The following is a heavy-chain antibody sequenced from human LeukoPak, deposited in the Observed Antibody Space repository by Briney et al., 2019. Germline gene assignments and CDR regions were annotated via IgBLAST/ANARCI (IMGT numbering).Heavy chain of an antibody. CDR3: ARAYS. CDR1: GFTFSGYW. D-gene: IGHD2-21*01. Sequence: PGGSLRLSCVASGFTFSGYWMSWVRQAPGKGPEWVANIKQDGGVKNYVDSVKGRFTISRDNAKNSLYLQMDSLGAEDTAVYYCARAYSWGQGTLVIVSS. V-gene: IGHV3-7*04. CDR2: IKQDGGVK. J-gene: IGHJ5*02.